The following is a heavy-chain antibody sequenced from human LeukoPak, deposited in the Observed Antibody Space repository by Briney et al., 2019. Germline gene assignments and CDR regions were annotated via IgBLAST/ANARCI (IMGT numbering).Heavy chain of an antibody. Sequence: ASVKVSCKASGGTFSSYAISWVRQAPGQGLEWMGWISAYNGNTNYAQKLQGRVTMTTDTSTSTAYMELRSLRSDDTAVYYCARVKRSIAARHDAFDIWGQGIMVTVSS. CDR3: ARVKRSIAARHDAFDI. D-gene: IGHD6-6*01. CDR1: GGTFSSYA. V-gene: IGHV1-18*01. J-gene: IGHJ3*02. CDR2: ISAYNGNT.